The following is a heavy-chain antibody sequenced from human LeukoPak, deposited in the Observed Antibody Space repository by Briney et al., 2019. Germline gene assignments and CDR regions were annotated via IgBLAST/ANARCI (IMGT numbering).Heavy chain of an antibody. CDR2: IYPGDSDT. J-gene: IGHJ6*02. CDR3: ARLDLGYCRGGSCPGLGYYYGMDV. V-gene: IGHV5-51*01. D-gene: IGHD2-15*01. Sequence: GESLKISCKGSGYSFTSYWIGWVRQMPGKGLEWMGIIYPGDSDTRYSPSFQGQVTISADKSISTAYLQWSSLKASDTAMYYCARLDLGYCRGGSCPGLGYYYGMDVWGQGTTVTVSS. CDR1: GYSFTSYW.